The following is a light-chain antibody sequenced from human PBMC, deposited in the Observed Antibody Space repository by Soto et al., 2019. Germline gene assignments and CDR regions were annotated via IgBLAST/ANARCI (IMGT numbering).Light chain of an antibody. J-gene: IGKJ4*01. CDR2: GAS. Sequence: EIVLTQSPGTLSLSPGERATLSCRASQSVTQNFLAWYQQRPGQSPRLLIYGASNRAAGIPDRFSGSGSGTDFSLTISRLEPEDFAVYYCHQFVGSPLTFGGGTKVDIK. CDR1: QSVTQNF. CDR3: HQFVGSPLT. V-gene: IGKV3-20*01.